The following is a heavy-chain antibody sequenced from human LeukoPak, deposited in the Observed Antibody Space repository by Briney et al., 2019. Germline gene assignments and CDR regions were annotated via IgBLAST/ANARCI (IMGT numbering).Heavy chain of an antibody. J-gene: IGHJ4*02. CDR3: AKDLRSRIAAAGAPDY. D-gene: IGHD6-13*01. Sequence: GGSLRLSCAASGFAFSSYGMHWVRQTPGKGLECVAFIRYDGGNQYYTDSVKGRFTISRDNSKNTIYLQMNSLRAEDTAVYYCAKDLRSRIAAAGAPDYWGQGTLVTVSS. CDR1: GFAFSSYG. CDR2: IRYDGGNQ. V-gene: IGHV3-30*02.